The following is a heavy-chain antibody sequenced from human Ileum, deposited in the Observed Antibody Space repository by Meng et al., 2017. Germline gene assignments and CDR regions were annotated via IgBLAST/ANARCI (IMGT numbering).Heavy chain of an antibody. D-gene: IGHD2-15*01. CDR2: IYKEDSP. CDR1: GFTVSRDY. CDR3: ARDPELPNGLHV. Sequence: GESLKISCAASGFTVSRDYMTWVRQAPGKGLEWVSVIYKEDSPNYADSVKGRFTISRDNSKNTVYLQMNSLRVEDTAVYYCARDPELPNGLHVWGQGTTVTVSS. V-gene: IGHV3-66*02. J-gene: IGHJ6*02.